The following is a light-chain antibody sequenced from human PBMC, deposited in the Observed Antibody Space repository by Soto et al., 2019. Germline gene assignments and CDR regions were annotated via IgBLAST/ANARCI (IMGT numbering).Light chain of an antibody. Sequence: SALTQPSSVSGSPGQSITISCTGTSSDVGGYNYVSWYQQHPGKAPKLMIYEVSNRPSGVSNRFSGSKSGNTASLTISGLQAEDEADYYCSSYTSSSTRVLGTGTKVTVL. CDR1: SSDVGGYNY. CDR2: EVS. V-gene: IGLV2-14*01. J-gene: IGLJ1*01. CDR3: SSYTSSSTRV.